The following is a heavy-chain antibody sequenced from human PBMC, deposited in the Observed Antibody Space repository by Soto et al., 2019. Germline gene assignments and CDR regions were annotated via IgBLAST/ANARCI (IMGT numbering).Heavy chain of an antibody. D-gene: IGHD3-22*01. CDR3: VRARSTDSRPDY. V-gene: IGHV3-21*01. Sequence: EVQLVESGGGLVKPGGSLRLSCAASGFTFSLYSMIWVRQAPGKGLEWVASITSSSSYIYYEDSLKGRFTISRDNAKNSLFLQRVSPRADDTSVYFCVRARSTDSRPDYWGQGTLVTVSS. CDR1: GFTFSLYS. J-gene: IGHJ4*02. CDR2: ITSSSSYI.